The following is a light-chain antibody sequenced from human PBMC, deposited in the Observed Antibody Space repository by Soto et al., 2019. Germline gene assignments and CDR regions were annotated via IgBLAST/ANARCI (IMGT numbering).Light chain of an antibody. CDR2: EVS. CDR1: SSDVGSYNL. J-gene: IGLJ2*01. CDR3: CSYAGSSTLVV. V-gene: IGLV2-23*02. Sequence: QSVLTQPASVSGSPGQSITISCTGTSSDVGSYNLVSWYQQHPGKAPKLMIYEVSKRPSGVSNRFSGSKSGNTACLTISGLQAEDEADYYCCSYAGSSTLVVFGGGTKLTVL.